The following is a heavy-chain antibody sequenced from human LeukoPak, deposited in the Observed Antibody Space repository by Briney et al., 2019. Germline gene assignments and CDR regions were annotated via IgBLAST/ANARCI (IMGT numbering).Heavy chain of an antibody. CDR1: GFTFSSYG. CDR2: MSYDGTNK. V-gene: IGHV3-30*18. CDR3: ANGGWYGGRASPDY. D-gene: IGHD6-19*01. J-gene: IGHJ4*02. Sequence: PGRSLRLSCAASGFTFSSYGMNWVRQAPGKGLEWVAVMSYDGTNKFYADSVKGRFTISRDNSKNTVYLQMNSLRAEETAVYYCANGGWYGGRASPDYWGQGTLVTVSS.